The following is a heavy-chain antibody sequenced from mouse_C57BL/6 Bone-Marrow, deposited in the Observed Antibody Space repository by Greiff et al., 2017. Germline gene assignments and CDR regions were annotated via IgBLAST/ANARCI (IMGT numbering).Heavy chain of an antibody. CDR1: GFTFSSYG. J-gene: IGHJ4*01. D-gene: IGHD2-1*01. CDR3: ARDGNYNDYAMDY. V-gene: IGHV5-6*01. CDR2: ISSGGSYT. Sequence: EVKVVESGGDLVKPGGSLKLSCAASGFTFSSYGMSWVRQTPDKRLEWVATISSGGSYTYYPDSVKGRFTISRDNAKNTLYLQMSSLKSEDTAMYYCARDGNYNDYAMDYWGQGTSVTVSS.